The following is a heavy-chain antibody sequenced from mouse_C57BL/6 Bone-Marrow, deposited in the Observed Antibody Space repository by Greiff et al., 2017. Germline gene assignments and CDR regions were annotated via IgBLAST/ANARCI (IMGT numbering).Heavy chain of an antibody. CDR3: ARNYGGYAMDY. D-gene: IGHD2-1*01. CDR2: IHPNSGST. J-gene: IGHJ4*01. V-gene: IGHV1-64*01. Sequence: QVQLQQPGAELVKPGASVKLSCKASGYTFTSYWMHWVKQRPGQGLEWIGMIHPNSGSTNYNEKFKSKATLTVDTSSSTAYMQLSSLTSEDSAVYYCARNYGGYAMDYWGQGTSVTVSS. CDR1: GYTFTSYW.